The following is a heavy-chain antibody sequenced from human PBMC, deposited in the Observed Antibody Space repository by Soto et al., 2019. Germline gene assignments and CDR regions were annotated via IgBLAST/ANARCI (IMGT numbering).Heavy chain of an antibody. Sequence: QVQLVQSGAEVKKPGASVKVSCKASGYTFTSHDINWVRQATGQGLEWVGWMNPNSGNTGYAQKFQGRVTMTRNTSRSTAYMERSSLSYEDTAVYSCARGRYSSSWHFDYWGQGNLVTVSS. CDR2: MNPNSGNT. J-gene: IGHJ4*02. V-gene: IGHV1-8*01. CDR3: ARGRYSSSWHFDY. CDR1: GYTFTSHD. D-gene: IGHD6-13*01.